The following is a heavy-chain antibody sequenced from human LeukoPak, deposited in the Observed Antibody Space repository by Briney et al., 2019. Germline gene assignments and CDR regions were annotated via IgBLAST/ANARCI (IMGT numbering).Heavy chain of an antibody. J-gene: IGHJ6*02. CDR2: ISYDGSNK. CDR3: AKDSNRIAAAGYYYYGMDV. Sequence: GGSLRLSCAASGFTFSSYGMHWVRQAPGKGLEWVAVISYDGSNKYCADSVKGRFTISRDNSKNTLYLQMNSLRAEDTAVYYCAKDSNRIAAAGYYYYGMDVWGQGTTVTVSS. V-gene: IGHV3-30*18. CDR1: GFTFSSYG. D-gene: IGHD6-13*01.